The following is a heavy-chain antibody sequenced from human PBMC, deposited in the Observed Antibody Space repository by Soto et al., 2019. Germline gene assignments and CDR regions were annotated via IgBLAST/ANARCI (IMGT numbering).Heavy chain of an antibody. V-gene: IGHV4-34*01. CDR1: GGSFSGYY. J-gene: IGHJ6*02. Sequence: SEPLSLTCAVYGGSFSGYYWSWIRQPPGKGLEWIGEINHSGSTNDNPSLKSRVTISVDTSKNQFSLKLSSVTAADTAVYDCARDRGVVVATWHYGMDCLGQGKTVTVAS. CDR2: INHSGST. CDR3: ARDRGVVVATWHYGMDC. D-gene: IGHD2-15*01.